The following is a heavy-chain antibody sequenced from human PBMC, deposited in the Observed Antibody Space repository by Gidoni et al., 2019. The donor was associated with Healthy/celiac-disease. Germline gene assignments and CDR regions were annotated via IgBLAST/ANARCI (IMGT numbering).Heavy chain of an antibody. J-gene: IGHJ6*03. Sequence: EVQLLESGGGLVQPGGSLRLSCAASGFTFSSYAMRWVRQAPGKGLEGGSAISGSGGSTYYADSVKGRFTISRDNSKNTLYLQMNSLRAEDTAVYYCAKVGRGGAAATGGYYYYYYMDVWGKGTTVTVSS. CDR3: AKVGRGGAAATGGYYYYYYMDV. D-gene: IGHD6-13*01. V-gene: IGHV3-23*01. CDR1: GFTFSSYA. CDR2: ISGSGGST.